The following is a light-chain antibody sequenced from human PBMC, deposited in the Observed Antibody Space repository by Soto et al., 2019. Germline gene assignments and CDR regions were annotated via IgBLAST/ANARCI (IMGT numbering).Light chain of an antibody. Sequence: QSVLTQPPSVSGAPGQRVTISCTGSSSNIGAAYDVHWYRQLPGTAPKLLIYGNNNRPSGVPDRFSGSKSGTSASLAITGLQAEDEADYYFQSYDSSLSGYVFGTGTKVTV. CDR2: GNN. CDR1: SSNIGAAYD. V-gene: IGLV1-40*01. CDR3: QSYDSSLSGYV. J-gene: IGLJ1*01.